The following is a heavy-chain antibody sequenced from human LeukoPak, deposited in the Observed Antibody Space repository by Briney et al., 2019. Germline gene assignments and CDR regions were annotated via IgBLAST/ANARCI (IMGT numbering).Heavy chain of an antibody. V-gene: IGHV1-18*03. CDR2: ISAYNGNT. J-gene: IGHJ4*02. D-gene: IGHD6-19*01. CDR3: ARDGSSGWYPILDY. Sequence: ASVKVSCKASGYTFTSYGISWVRQAPGQGLEWMGWISAYNGNTNYAQKLQGRVTMTTDTSTSTAYMELSSLRSEDMAVYYCARDGSSGWYPILDYWGQGTLVTVSS. CDR1: GYTFTSYG.